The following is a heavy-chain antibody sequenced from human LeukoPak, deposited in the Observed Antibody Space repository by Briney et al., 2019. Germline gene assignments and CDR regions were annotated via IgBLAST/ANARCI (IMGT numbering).Heavy chain of an antibody. CDR2: INPNSGGT. Sequence: GASVKVSCTASGYTFTAYYMHWVRQAPGQGLEWMGWINPNSGGTNYAQKFQGRVTMTRDTSISTAYMELSRLRSDDTAVYYCARTSVATRITKEFLDYWGQGTLVTVSS. CDR3: ARTSVATRITKEFLDY. V-gene: IGHV1-2*02. CDR1: GYTFTAYY. D-gene: IGHD5-24*01. J-gene: IGHJ4*02.